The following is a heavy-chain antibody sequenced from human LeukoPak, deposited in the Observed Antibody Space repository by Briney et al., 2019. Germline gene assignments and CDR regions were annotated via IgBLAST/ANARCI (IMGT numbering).Heavy chain of an antibody. CDR2: ISYDGSNK. CDR3: ARDPEWLRLFDY. Sequence: GGSLRPSCAASGFIFTNYALHWVRQAPGKGLEWVAVISYDGSNKHYAESVQGRFSISRDNSKSILYLQMNSLRPEDTAVYYCARDPEWLRLFDYWGQGTLVTVPS. D-gene: IGHD5-12*01. CDR1: GFIFTNYA. V-gene: IGHV3-30-3*01. J-gene: IGHJ4*02.